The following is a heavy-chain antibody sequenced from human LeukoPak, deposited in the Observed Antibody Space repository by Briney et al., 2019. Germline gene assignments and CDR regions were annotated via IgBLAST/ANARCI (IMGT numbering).Heavy chain of an antibody. D-gene: IGHD4-23*01. V-gene: IGHV3-74*01. CDR2: INSDGSST. Sequence: PGGSLRLSCAASGFTFSSYWMHWVRQAPGKGLVWVSRINSDGSSTSYADSVKGRFTISRDNARNMLYLQMNSLRAEDTAVYYCARSPGHDYGGSWYFDLWGRGTLVTVSS. CDR3: ARSPGHDYGGSWYFDL. CDR1: GFTFSSYW. J-gene: IGHJ2*01.